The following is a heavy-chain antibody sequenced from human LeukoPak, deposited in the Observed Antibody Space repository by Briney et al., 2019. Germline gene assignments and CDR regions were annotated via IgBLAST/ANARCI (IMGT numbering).Heavy chain of an antibody. CDR2: INHSGST. CDR3: ARTRYYYYYGMDV. Sequence: PGGSLRLSCAASGFTFSSYAMSWIRQPPGKGLEWIGEINHSGSTNYNPSLKSRVTISVDTSKNQFSLKLSSVTAADTAVYYCARTRYYYYYGMDVWGQGTTVTVSS. V-gene: IGHV4-34*01. J-gene: IGHJ6*02. CDR1: GFTFSSYA.